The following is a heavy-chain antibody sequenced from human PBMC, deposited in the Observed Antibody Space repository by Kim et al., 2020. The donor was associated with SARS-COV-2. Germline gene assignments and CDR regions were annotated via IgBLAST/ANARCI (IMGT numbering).Heavy chain of an antibody. V-gene: IGHV4-59*01. CDR1: CGSISSYY. D-gene: IGHD3-10*01. CDR2: IYYSGST. J-gene: IGHJ6*02. Sequence: SETLSLTCTVSCGSISSYYWSWIRQPPGKGLEWIGYIYYSGSTNYNPSLKSRVTISVDTSKNQFSLKLSSVTAADTAVYYCARDAGFGELFDYYGMDVWGQGTTVTVSS. CDR3: ARDAGFGELFDYYGMDV.